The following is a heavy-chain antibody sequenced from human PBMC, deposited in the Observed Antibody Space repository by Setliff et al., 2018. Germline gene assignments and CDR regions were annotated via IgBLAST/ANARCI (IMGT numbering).Heavy chain of an antibody. CDR2: INTNTGNP. J-gene: IGHJ3*02. CDR3: ARESYEIKFDAFDI. CDR1: GYTFTTYA. V-gene: IGHV7-4-1*02. Sequence: GASVKVSCKTSGYTFTTYAINWVRQAPGQGLEWMGWINTNTGNPTYAQDFTGRFVFSLDTSVSTAYLQISSLKAEDTGMYYCARESYEIKFDAFDIWGQGTMVTVSS. D-gene: IGHD3-22*01.